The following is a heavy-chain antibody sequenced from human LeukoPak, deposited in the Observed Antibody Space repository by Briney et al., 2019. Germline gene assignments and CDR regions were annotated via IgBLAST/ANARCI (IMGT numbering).Heavy chain of an antibody. CDR2: ISYSGST. Sequence: SQTLSLTCTVSGGSISSGDYYWNWIRPPPGKGLEWIGYISYSGSTYYNPSLESRVIISADTSKNQFSLKLTSVTAADTAVYYCTRDLVVSEIWFVPWGQGSLVTVSS. V-gene: IGHV4-30-4*01. J-gene: IGHJ5*02. CDR3: TRDLVVSEIWFVP. CDR1: GGSISSGDYY. D-gene: IGHD2-15*01.